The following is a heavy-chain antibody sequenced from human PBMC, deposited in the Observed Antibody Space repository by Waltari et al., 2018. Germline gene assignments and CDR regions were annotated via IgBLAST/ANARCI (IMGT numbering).Heavy chain of an antibody. CDR2: ISSTGSNT. D-gene: IGHD3-16*02. CDR3: ARDIAFGGVIVMNEAFDF. CDR1: VFTFSSSG. V-gene: IGHV3-33*01. Sequence: QLYLVESGGGVVQPGRSLRLSCAASVFTFSSSGMHWVRQPPGKGLQWVAVISSTGSNTYYADSVRGRFTISRDNSKNILYLQMNSLRAEDTAVYYCARDIAFGGVIVMNEAFDFRGRGTTVTVSP. J-gene: IGHJ3*01.